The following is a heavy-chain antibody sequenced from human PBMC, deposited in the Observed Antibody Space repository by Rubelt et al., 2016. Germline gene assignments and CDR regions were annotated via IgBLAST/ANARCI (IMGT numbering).Heavy chain of an antibody. Sequence: QVQLQESGPGLVKPSGTLSLTCAVSGGSISSSNWWSWVRQPPGKGLEWIGYIHYSGSTNYNPSLKSRVTISVDTSKNQFSLKLNSVTAADTAVYYCARTTGTDFFDYWGQGTLVTVSS. CDR1: GGSISSSNW. CDR2: IHYSGST. D-gene: IGHD1-1*01. J-gene: IGHJ4*02. V-gene: IGHV4-4*02. CDR3: ARTTGTDFFDY.